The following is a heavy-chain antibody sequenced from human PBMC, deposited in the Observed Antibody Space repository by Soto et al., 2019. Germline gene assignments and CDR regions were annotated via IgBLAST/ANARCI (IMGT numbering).Heavy chain of an antibody. V-gene: IGHV3-21*04. CDR2: ISSSSSYI. J-gene: IGHJ4*02. CDR1: GFTFSSYS. Sequence: GGFLRLSCAASGFTFSSYSMNWVRQAPGKGLEWVSSISSSSSYIYYADSVKGRFTISRDNAKNSLYLQMNSLRAEDTAVYYCAKDRLYDILTGPQDDYWGQGTLVTVSS. D-gene: IGHD3-9*01. CDR3: AKDRLYDILTGPQDDY.